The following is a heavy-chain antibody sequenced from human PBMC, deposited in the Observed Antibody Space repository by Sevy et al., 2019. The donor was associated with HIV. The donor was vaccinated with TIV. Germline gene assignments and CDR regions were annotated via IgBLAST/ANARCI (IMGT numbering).Heavy chain of an antibody. V-gene: IGHV3-7*01. D-gene: IGHD3-22*01. Sequence: GGSLRLSCAASGFTFSSYWMSWVRQAPGKGLEWVANIKQEGSEKYYVDSVKGRFTISRDNAKNSLYLQMNSLRAEDTAVYYCARDSPYYYDSSGLGNDYWGQGTLVTVS. CDR2: IKQEGSEK. J-gene: IGHJ4*02. CDR1: GFTFSSYW. CDR3: ARDSPYYYDSSGLGNDY.